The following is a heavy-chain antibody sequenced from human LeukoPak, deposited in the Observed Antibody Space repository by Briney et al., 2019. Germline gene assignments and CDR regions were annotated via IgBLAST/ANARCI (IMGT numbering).Heavy chain of an antibody. CDR3: ARDGGSSWYGAFDI. J-gene: IGHJ3*02. CDR2: INHSGST. Sequence: PSETLSLTCAVYGGSFSGYYWSWIRQPPGKGLEWIGEINHSGSTNYNPSLKSRVTISVDTSKNQFSLKLSSVTAADTAVYYCARDGGSSWYGAFDIWGQGTMVTVSS. D-gene: IGHD6-13*01. CDR1: GGSFSGYY. V-gene: IGHV4-34*01.